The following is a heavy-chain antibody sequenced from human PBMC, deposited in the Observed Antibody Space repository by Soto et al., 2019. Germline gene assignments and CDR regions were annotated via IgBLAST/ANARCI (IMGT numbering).Heavy chain of an antibody. CDR2: IYDSATI. D-gene: IGHD1-20*01. V-gene: IGHV4-30-4*01. CDR1: GGSISTSYYY. Sequence: QVQLQESGPGLVEPSQTLSLTCSVSGGSISTSYYYWTWIRQPPGKGLEWIGSIYDSATIHYNPSLKGRITISLQTSKSQFSLKVTSVTASDTAVYYCARVVINNYFDLWGQGTLVTVSS. J-gene: IGHJ5*02. CDR3: ARVVINNYFDL.